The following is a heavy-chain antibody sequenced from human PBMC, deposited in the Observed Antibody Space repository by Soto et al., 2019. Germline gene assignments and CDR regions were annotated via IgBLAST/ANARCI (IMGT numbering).Heavy chain of an antibody. Sequence: EVQLVESGGGLVQPGGSLRLSCAASGFTVSTKYMSWVRQAPGKGLEWVSVIYSGGSTFYADYVRGRFTISRDNAKNTVNIQMNSLRAEDTAVYYCARDPWAADYWGQGSLVTVSS. V-gene: IGHV3-66*01. D-gene: IGHD3-16*01. CDR2: IYSGGST. CDR3: ARDPWAADY. CDR1: GFTVSTKY. J-gene: IGHJ4*02.